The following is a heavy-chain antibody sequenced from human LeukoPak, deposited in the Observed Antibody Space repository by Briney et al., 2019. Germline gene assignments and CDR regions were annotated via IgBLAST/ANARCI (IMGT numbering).Heavy chain of an antibody. Sequence: GASVKVSCKASGGTFSSYAISWVRQAPGQGLEWMGVIIPIFGTANYAQKFQGRVTITADESTSTAYMELSSLRSEDTAVYYCARDRPPSGYYYGMDVWGKGTTVTVSS. D-gene: IGHD3-10*01. CDR2: IIPIFGTA. CDR1: GGTFSSYA. J-gene: IGHJ6*04. V-gene: IGHV1-69*01. CDR3: ARDRPPSGYYYGMDV.